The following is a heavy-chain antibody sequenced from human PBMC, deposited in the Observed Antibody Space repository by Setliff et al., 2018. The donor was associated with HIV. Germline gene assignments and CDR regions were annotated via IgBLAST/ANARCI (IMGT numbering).Heavy chain of an antibody. CDR3: TRRRRAPGTEDLEAY. CDR2: IYPGGYVT. V-gene: IGHV5-51*01. CDR1: GYTFTNYW. J-gene: IGHJ4*02. Sequence: PGESLKISCKASGYTFTNYWIGWVRQMPGKGLEWIGVIYPGGYVTRYGPSFQGQVSISADVSITTAYLQWSSLKASDTAMYYCTRRRRAPGTEDLEAYWGQGTLVTVSS. D-gene: IGHD1-26*01.